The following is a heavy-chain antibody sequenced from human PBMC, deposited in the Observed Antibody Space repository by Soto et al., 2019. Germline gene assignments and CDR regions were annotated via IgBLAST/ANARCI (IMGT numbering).Heavy chain of an antibody. V-gene: IGHV4-59*01. J-gene: IGHJ5*02. CDR3: ARAYYDFWSGYYSGPSHGWFDP. CDR1: GGSISSYY. CDR2: IYYSGST. D-gene: IGHD3-3*01. Sequence: TSETLSLTCPVSGGSISSYYWSWIRQPPGKGLEWIGYIYYSGSTNYNPSLKSRVTISVDTSKNQFSLKLSSVTAADTAVYYCARAYYDFWSGYYSGPSHGWFDPWGQGTLVTVSS.